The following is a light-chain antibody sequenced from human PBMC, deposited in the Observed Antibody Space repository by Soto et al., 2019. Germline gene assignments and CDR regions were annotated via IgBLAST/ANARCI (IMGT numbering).Light chain of an antibody. CDR2: DAS. CDR1: QTISSW. V-gene: IGKV1-5*01. CDR3: QQYNTYSRT. Sequence: DIQMTQSPSTLSGSVGDRVTITCRASQTISSWLAWYQQKPGKAPKLLIYDASSLQSGVPSRFSGSGSGTDFTLTSSGLQPNDFATYYCQQYNTYSRTFGQGTKVDIK. J-gene: IGKJ1*01.